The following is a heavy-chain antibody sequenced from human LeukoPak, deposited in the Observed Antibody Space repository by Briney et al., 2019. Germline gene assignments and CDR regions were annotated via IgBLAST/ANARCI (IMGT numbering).Heavy chain of an antibody. CDR2: IYYSGST. CDR3: ARGNYYDSPYDY. J-gene: IGHJ4*02. CDR1: GDSIRSYY. V-gene: IGHV4-59*01. Sequence: KPSETLSLTCTVSGDSIRSYYWSWIRQPPGKGLEWIGYIYYSGSTNYNPTLKGRVTISVDTFKNQFSLKLSSVTAADTAVYYCARGNYYDSPYDYWGQGTLVTVSS. D-gene: IGHD3-22*01.